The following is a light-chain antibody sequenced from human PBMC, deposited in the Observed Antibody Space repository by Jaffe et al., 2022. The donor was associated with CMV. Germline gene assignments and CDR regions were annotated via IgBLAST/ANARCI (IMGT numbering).Light chain of an antibody. CDR1: QSISSY. CDR2: EAS. J-gene: IGKJ4*01. CDR3: QQRADWPLT. V-gene: IGKV3-11*01. Sequence: EIVLTQSPATLSLSPGERATLSCRASQSISSYLAWHQQKPGQAPRLLIYEASNRAAGIPARFSGSGSGTDFTLTISSLEPEDFAVYYCQQRADWPLTFGGGTKVEIK.